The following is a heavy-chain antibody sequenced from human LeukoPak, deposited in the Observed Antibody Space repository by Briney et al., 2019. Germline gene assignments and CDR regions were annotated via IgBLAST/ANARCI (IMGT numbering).Heavy chain of an antibody. CDR1: GGSISSYY. D-gene: IGHD3-22*01. CDR3: ARAGSGYYPFDD. CDR2: VYYSGGT. Sequence: PSETLSLTCTVSGGSISSYYWSWIRQPPGKGLEWIGYVYYSGGTNYNPSLKSRVTISVDTSNNQFSLKLSSVTAADTAVYYCARAGSGYYPFDDWDQGTLVTVSS. J-gene: IGHJ4*02. V-gene: IGHV4-59*01.